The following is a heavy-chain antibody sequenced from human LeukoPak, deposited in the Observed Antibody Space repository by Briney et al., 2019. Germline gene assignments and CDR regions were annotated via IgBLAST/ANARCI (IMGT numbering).Heavy chain of an antibody. CDR1: GFPFSSYA. J-gene: IGHJ4*02. Sequence: GGSLRLSCSASGFPFSSYAMHWARQAPGKGLAWVSVIRSDGTITTYADSVKGRFTISRDTAKNTLYLQMNSLRAEDTAVYYCARDGRSGNFDKWGQGTLVSVSS. V-gene: IGHV3-74*01. CDR2: IRSDGTIT. CDR3: ARDGRSGNFDK. D-gene: IGHD1-26*01.